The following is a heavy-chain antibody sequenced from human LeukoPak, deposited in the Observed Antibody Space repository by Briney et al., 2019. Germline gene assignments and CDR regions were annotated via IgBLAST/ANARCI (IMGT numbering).Heavy chain of an antibody. J-gene: IGHJ4*02. V-gene: IGHV3-48*04. CDR1: GFTFDNYA. CDR2: ISSSSSTI. CDR3: ARGDYYDSSGYLDDY. D-gene: IGHD3-22*01. Sequence: GGSLRLSCLASGFTFDNYAMNWVRQAPGKGLEWVSYISSSSSTIYYADSVKGRFTISRDNAKNSLYLQMNSLRAEDTAVYYCARGDYYDSSGYLDDYWGQGTLVTVSS.